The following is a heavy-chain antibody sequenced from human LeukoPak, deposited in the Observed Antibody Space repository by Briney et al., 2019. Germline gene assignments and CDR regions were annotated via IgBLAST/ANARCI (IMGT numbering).Heavy chain of an antibody. CDR3: ARDRVRQGRRQQLSSCFDY. CDR2: ISAYNGNT. J-gene: IGHJ4*02. Sequence: ASVKVSCKASGYTFTSYGISWVRQAPGQGLDWMGWISAYNGNTKYAQKLQGRGTMTTAPSTSTAYMELRSLRSAATAVYYCARDRVRQGRRQQLSSCFDYWGQGTLVTVSS. V-gene: IGHV1-18*01. D-gene: IGHD6-13*01. CDR1: GYTFTSYG.